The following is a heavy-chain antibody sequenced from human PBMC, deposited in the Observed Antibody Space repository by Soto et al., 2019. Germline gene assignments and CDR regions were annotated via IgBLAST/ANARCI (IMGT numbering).Heavy chain of an antibody. CDR3: VSAPRAPALFRFDY. V-gene: IGHV3-30*03. CDR2: ISYDGSHK. CDR1: GFNLSSNG. Sequence: QVQLVESGGGVVQPGRSLRLSCAASGFNLSSNGMFWVRQAPGKGLEWVAIISYDGSHKYYGDSVKGRFTISRDSSKNTLFLQMNSLGPEDTAVYYCVSAPRAPALFRFDYWGQGTLVTVSS. J-gene: IGHJ4*02.